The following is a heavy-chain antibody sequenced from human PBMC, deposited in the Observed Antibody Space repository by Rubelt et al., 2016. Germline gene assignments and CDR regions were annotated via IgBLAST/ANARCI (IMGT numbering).Heavy chain of an antibody. CDR1: GFTFSNAW. D-gene: IGHD4-23*01. CDR2: IKQDGSEK. V-gene: IGHV3-7*01. CDR3: ARDEETQDV. Sequence: EVQLVESGGGLVKPGGSLRLSCAASGFTFSNAWMSWVRQAPGKGLEWVANIKQDGSEKYYVDSVKGRFTISRDNAKNSLYLQINSLRAEDTAVYYCARDEETQDVWGQGTTVTVSS. J-gene: IGHJ6*02.